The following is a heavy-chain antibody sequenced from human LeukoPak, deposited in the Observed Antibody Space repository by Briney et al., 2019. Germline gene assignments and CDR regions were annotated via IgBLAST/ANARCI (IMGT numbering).Heavy chain of an antibody. CDR3: AKNWGFGELSFFSY. J-gene: IGHJ4*02. Sequence: PGGSLRLSCSASGFTFSNFGMTWVRQAPGKGLKYVSAISGSGGGTYYADSVKGRFTVSRDNSRNTLFLQMNSLRAEDTAVYYCAKNWGFGELSFFSYWGQGTLVTVSS. CDR2: ISGSGGGT. CDR1: GFTFSNFG. D-gene: IGHD3-10*01. V-gene: IGHV3-23*01.